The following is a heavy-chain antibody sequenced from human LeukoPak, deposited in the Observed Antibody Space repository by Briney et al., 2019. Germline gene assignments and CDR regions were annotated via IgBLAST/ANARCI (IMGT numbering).Heavy chain of an antibody. CDR3: AGSLAAAGTRGWLDP. CDR1: GDSITRYS. Sequence: SETLSLTCTVSGDSITRYSWNWIRQSPGKGLEWIGYVYSNGRPTYYPSLRSRVSISVDMSKSQVSLRLSSLTAADTAVYYCAGSLAAAGTRGWLDPWGQGTLVTVSS. CDR2: VYSNGRP. V-gene: IGHV4-59*01. D-gene: IGHD6-13*01. J-gene: IGHJ5*02.